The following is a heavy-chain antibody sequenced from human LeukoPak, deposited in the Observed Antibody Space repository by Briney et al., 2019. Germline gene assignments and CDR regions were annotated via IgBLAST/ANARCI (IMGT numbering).Heavy chain of an antibody. CDR1: GYTFTTYA. CDR3: ARDNYGAEEGIGSSLVWLDP. V-gene: IGHV7-4-1*02. D-gene: IGHD6-13*01. CDR2: IDTSTGNP. J-gene: IGHJ5*02. Sequence: ASVKVSCKASGYTFTTYAINWVRQAPGQGLEWMGWIDTSTGNPTYAQGFTEQFVFSLDTSVNTAYLQINSLKAGDTAMYYCARDNYGAEEGIGSSLVWLDPWGQGTLVTVSS.